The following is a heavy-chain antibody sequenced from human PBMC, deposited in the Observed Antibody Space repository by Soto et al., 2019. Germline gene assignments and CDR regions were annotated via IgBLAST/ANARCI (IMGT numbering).Heavy chain of an antibody. D-gene: IGHD3-22*01. CDR1: GGTFSSYA. Sequence: GASVKVSCKASGGTFSSYAISWVRQAPGQGLEWMGGIIPIFGTANYAQKFQGRVTITADKSTSTAYMELSSLRSEDTAVYYCAREAYDSSGYYQLDYWGQGTLVTVS. V-gene: IGHV1-69*06. CDR3: AREAYDSSGYYQLDY. J-gene: IGHJ4*02. CDR2: IIPIFGTA.